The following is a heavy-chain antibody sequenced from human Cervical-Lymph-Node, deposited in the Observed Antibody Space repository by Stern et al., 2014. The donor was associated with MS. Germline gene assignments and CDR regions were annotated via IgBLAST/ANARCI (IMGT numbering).Heavy chain of an antibody. J-gene: IGHJ3*02. CDR1: GYPFSDHY. D-gene: IGHD1-20*01. V-gene: IGHV1-2*02. Sequence: VQLVESGAEVKKPGASVKVSCKASGYPFSDHYMHWVRQAPGQGLEWMGWINAKRGITNYAQKFQGRVTMTRDTSISTAYMELSSLRSDDTAVYYCARELNWNDIFTNVFDIWGQGTMVTVSS. CDR2: INAKRGIT. CDR3: ARELNWNDIFTNVFDI.